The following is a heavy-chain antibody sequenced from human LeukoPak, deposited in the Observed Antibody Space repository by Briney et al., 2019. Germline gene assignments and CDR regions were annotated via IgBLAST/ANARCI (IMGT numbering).Heavy chain of an antibody. CDR2: IIPILGIA. V-gene: IGHV1-69*04. CDR1: GGTFSSYA. CDR3: ARVYSSSWYNWFDP. J-gene: IGHJ5*02. D-gene: IGHD6-13*01. Sequence: VASVKVSCKASGGTFSSYAISWVRQAPGQGLELMRRIIPILGIANYAQKFQGRVTITADKSTSTAYMELSSLRSEDTAVYYCARVYSSSWYNWFDPWGQGTLVTVSS.